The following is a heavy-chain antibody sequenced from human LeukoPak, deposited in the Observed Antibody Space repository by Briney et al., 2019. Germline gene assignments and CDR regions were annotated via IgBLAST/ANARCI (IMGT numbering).Heavy chain of an antibody. CDR3: ARGYSYGFRTFDI. D-gene: IGHD5-18*01. CDR1: SGSISTSNYY. Sequence: SETLSLTCTVSSGSISTSNYYWGWVRQPPGKALEWIGNIFYSGSTYYSPSLKSRVTISLDTSRNQFSLKLSSVTAADTAVYYCARGYSYGFRTFDIWGQGTMVTVSS. J-gene: IGHJ3*02. V-gene: IGHV4-39*07. CDR2: IFYSGST.